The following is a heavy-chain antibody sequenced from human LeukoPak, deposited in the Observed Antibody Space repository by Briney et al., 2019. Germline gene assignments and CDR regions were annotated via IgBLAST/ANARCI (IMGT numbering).Heavy chain of an antibody. J-gene: IGHJ4*02. D-gene: IGHD3-10*01. V-gene: IGHV3-48*01. CDR3: ARDRYYGSGRADY. CDR1: GFTFSSYS. CDR2: ISSSSSTI. Sequence: GGSLRLSCAASGFTFSSYSMNWVRQAPGKGLEWVSYISSSSSTIYYADSVKGRFTISRDNAKNSLYLQMNSPRAEDTAVYYCARDRYYGSGRADYWGQGTLVTVSS.